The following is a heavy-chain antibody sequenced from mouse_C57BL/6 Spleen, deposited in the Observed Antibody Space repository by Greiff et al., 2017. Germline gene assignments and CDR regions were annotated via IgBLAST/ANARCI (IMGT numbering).Heavy chain of an antibody. D-gene: IGHD2-12*01. V-gene: IGHV5-16*01. J-gene: IGHJ4*01. CDR1: GFTFSDYY. Sequence: DVQLVESEGGLVQPGSSMKLSCTASGFTFSDYYMAWVRQVPEKGLEWVANINYDGSSTYYLDSLKSRFIISRDNAKNILYLQMSSLKSEDTATYYCAREGLYGAMDYWGQGTSVTVSS. CDR2: INYDGSST. CDR3: AREGLYGAMDY.